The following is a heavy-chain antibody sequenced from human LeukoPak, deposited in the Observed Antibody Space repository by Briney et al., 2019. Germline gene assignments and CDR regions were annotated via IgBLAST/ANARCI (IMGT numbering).Heavy chain of an antibody. CDR3: ARDKGSSWYNYYYYYMDV. CDR2: IKQDGSEK. D-gene: IGHD6-13*01. Sequence: GGSLRLSCAASGFTFSSYWMSWVRQAPGKGLEWVANIKQDGSEKYYVDSVKGRFTISRDNAKNSLYLQMNSLRAEDTAVYYCARDKGSSWYNYYYYYMDVWGKGTTVTVS. CDR1: GFTFSSYW. J-gene: IGHJ6*03. V-gene: IGHV3-7*01.